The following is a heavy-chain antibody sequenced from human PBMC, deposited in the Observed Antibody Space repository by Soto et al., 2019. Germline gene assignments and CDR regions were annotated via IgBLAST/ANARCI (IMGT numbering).Heavy chain of an antibody. CDR2: INPNSGGT. CDR3: ARGLSRLRLGELSSP. J-gene: IGHJ5*02. D-gene: IGHD3-16*02. CDR1: GYTFTGYY. V-gene: IGHV1-2*02. Sequence: ASVKVSCKASGYTFTGYYMHWVRQAPGQGLEWMGWINPNSGGTNYAQKFQGRVTMTRDTSISTAYMELSRLRSDDTAVYYCARGLSRLRLGELSSPWGQGTLVTVSS.